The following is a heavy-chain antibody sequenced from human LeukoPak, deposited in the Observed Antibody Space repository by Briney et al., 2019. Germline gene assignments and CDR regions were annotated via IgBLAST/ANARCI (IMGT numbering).Heavy chain of an antibody. D-gene: IGHD3-10*01. V-gene: IGHV4-39*01. J-gene: IGHJ4*02. CDR1: GGSISSSSYY. CDR2: IYYSGST. CDR3: ARGTNYYGSGDY. Sequence: PSETLSLTCTVSGGSISSSSYYWGWIRQPPGKGLEWIGSIYYSGSTYYNPSLKSRVTISVDTSKNQFSLKLGSVTAADTAVYYCARGTNYYGSGDYWGQGTLVTVSS.